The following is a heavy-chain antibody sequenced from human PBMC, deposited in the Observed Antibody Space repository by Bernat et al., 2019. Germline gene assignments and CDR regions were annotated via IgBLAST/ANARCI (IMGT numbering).Heavy chain of an antibody. D-gene: IGHD5-12*01. V-gene: IGHV3-23*01. CDR1: EFTLSSYA. J-gene: IGHJ6*02. CDR2: ISTSGGST. CDR3: ATRGHTGYNYNYYGMDV. Sequence: EVQLLESGGGLVQPGGSLRLSCAASEFTLSSYATSWVRQAPGKGLEWVSAISTSGGSTFYADSVKGRFTISRDNSKNMVYLQMNSLRAEDTAVYYCATRGHTGYNYNYYGMDVWGQGTTVTVSS.